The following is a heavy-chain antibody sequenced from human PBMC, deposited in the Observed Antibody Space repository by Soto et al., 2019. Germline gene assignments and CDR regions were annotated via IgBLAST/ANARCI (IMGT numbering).Heavy chain of an antibody. Sequence: LRLSFSGSGXTFRDYALTWVRQAPGKGLEWVGLIRSKAYGATTQYAASVNGRFSISRDDSENIAYLQMSGLKSEDTGVYYCTRGTLRSDYRCYYYPSYYDFWGQGTLVTVSS. CDR1: GXTFRDYA. V-gene: IGHV3-49*04. CDR2: IRSKAYGATT. CDR3: TRGTLRSDYRCYYYPSYYDF. J-gene: IGHJ4*02. D-gene: IGHD3-22*01.